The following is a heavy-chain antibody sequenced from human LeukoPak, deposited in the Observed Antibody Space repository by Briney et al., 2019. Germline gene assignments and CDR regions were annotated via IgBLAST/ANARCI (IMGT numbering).Heavy chain of an antibody. CDR1: GFTFSRYW. D-gene: IGHD3-22*01. CDR3: ARDSTPYDSSGYCYDY. CDR2: IDEYGTTI. V-gene: IGHV3-74*01. J-gene: IGHJ4*02. Sequence: GGSLRLSCAASGFTFSRYWMHWVRQAPGKGLVWVSRIDEYGTTINYADSVKGRFTISRNNAGDTLFLQMNSLRAEDTAVYYCARDSTPYDSSGYCYDYWGQGTLVTVSS.